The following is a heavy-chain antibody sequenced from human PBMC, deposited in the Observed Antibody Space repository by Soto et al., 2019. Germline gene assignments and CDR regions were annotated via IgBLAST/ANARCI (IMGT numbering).Heavy chain of an antibody. CDR2: IVVGSGNT. Sequence: SVKVSCKASGFTFTSSAVQWVRQARGQRLEWIGWIVVGSGNTNYAQKFQERVTIIRDMSTSTAYMELSSLRSEDTAVYYCAARTHYYYGMDVWGQGTTVTVSS. CDR3: AARTHYYYGMDV. CDR1: GFTFTSSA. J-gene: IGHJ6*02. V-gene: IGHV1-58*01.